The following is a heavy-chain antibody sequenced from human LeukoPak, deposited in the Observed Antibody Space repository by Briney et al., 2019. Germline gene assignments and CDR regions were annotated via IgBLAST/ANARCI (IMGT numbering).Heavy chain of an antibody. CDR3: ARAHCSGGSCYTHYFDY. CDR2: IIPIFGTA. CDR1: GGTFSSYA. D-gene: IGHD2-15*01. Sequence: SSVKVSCKASGGTFSSYAISWVRQAPGQGLEWMGGIIPIFGTANYAQKFQGRVTITADESTSTAYMELSSLRSGDTAVYYCARAHCSGGSCYTHYFDYWGQGTLVTVSS. J-gene: IGHJ4*02. V-gene: IGHV1-69*01.